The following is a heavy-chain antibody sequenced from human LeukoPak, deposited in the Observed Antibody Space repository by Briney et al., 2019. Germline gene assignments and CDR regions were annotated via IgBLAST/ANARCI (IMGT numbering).Heavy chain of an antibody. V-gene: IGHV1-69*04. J-gene: IGHJ6*02. CDR1: GGTFSSYA. D-gene: IGHD3-10*01. CDR2: ITPILGIA. Sequence: SVKVSCKASGGTFSSYAISWVRQAPGQGLEWMGRITPILGIANYAQKFQGRVTITADKSTSTAYMELSSLRSEDTAVYYCARSKYYYGSGSHRGSYYYYGMDVWGQGTTVTVSS. CDR3: ARSKYYYGSGSHRGSYYYYGMDV.